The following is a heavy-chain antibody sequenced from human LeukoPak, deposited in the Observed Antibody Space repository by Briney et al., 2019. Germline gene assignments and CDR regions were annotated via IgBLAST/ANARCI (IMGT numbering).Heavy chain of an antibody. J-gene: IGHJ4*02. CDR2: IRSKGDGGTT. V-gene: IGHV3-15*07. D-gene: IGHD2-15*01. CDR3: TQGSAQYFDY. Sequence: RGSLRLSCAVSGLTLSNVWMNWVRQAPGKGLEWVGRIRSKGDGGTTDFATFIEGRFTISRDDSKNTLYLQMNRLTSEDTAVYYCTQGSAQYFDYWGQGTLVTVSS. CDR1: GLTLSNVW.